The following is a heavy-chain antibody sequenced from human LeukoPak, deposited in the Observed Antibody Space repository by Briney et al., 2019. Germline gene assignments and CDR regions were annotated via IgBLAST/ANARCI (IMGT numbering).Heavy chain of an antibody. Sequence: GASVKVSCKASGYTFTSYGISWVRQAPGQGLEWMGWISPYNSNTYYAQNLQGRVTMTTDTSTSTTYMELSSLRSEDTAVYYCARGPGLMIVVVTPNSDAFDIWGQGTMVTVSS. J-gene: IGHJ3*02. CDR2: ISPYNSNT. CDR1: GYTFTSYG. CDR3: ARGPGLMIVVVTPNSDAFDI. V-gene: IGHV1-18*01. D-gene: IGHD3-22*01.